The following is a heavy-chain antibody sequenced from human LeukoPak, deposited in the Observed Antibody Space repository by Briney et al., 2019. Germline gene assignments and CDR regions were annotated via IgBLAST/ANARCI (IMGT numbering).Heavy chain of an antibody. Sequence: GGSLRLSCAASGFAFSSYWMGWFRQAPGKGLEWVANINQDGSDQYYVDSVKGRFTISRDNAKISLFLQMNSLRAEDTAVYYCARHGAYSFDSWGQGTLVTVSS. CDR1: GFAFSSYW. V-gene: IGHV3-7*01. CDR2: INQDGSDQ. J-gene: IGHJ4*02. CDR3: ARHGAYSFDS. D-gene: IGHD4-17*01.